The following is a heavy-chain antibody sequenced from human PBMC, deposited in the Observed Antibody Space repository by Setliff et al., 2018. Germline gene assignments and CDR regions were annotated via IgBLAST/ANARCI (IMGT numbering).Heavy chain of an antibody. CDR3: ARGGTYRYFDY. J-gene: IGHJ4*02. Sequence: SETLSLTCTVSGDSINSYPYYWGWIRQPPGKGLEWIGNIYYTGITYYNPSLKSRVTISVDTSKNHFSLKLTSVTAADTAAYYCARGGTYRYFDYWGQGALVTVSS. V-gene: IGHV4-39*07. CDR1: GDSINSYPYY. CDR2: IYYTGIT.